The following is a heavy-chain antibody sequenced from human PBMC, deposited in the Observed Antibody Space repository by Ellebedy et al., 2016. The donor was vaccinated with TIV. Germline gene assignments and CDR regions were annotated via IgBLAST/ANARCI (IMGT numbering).Heavy chain of an antibody. CDR1: GFNFRSYW. CDR3: ARRASYGDYAVQVNPWFDP. J-gene: IGHJ5*02. V-gene: IGHV3-7*01. Sequence: GESLKISCAASGFNFRSYWMAWVRQAPGKGLEWVAKIRQEGDEIYYVESVKGRFTISRDNAKNSLYLQMNSLRVEDTAVYYCARRASYGDYAVQVNPWFDPWGQGTLVTVSS. D-gene: IGHD4-17*01. CDR2: IRQEGDEI.